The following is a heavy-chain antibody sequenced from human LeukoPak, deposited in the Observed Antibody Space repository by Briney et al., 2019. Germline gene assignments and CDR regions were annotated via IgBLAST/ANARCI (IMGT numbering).Heavy chain of an antibody. CDR2: INPNTGGT. D-gene: IGHD3/OR15-3a*01. CDR3: ARVGVDLWFDP. J-gene: IGHJ5*02. CDR1: GYTFTGYY. Sequence: ASVKVSCKASGYTFTGYYIHWVRRAPGQGLEWVGRINPNTGGTNYAQKFQGRVTMTRDTSISTAYMELSRPTSDDTAVYYCARVGVDLWFDPWGQGTLVTVSS. V-gene: IGHV1-2*06.